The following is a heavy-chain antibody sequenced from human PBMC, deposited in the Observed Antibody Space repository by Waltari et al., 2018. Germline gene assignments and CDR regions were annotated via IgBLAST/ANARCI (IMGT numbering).Heavy chain of an antibody. CDR2: IYYSRSP. V-gene: IGHV4-39*07. Sequence: QLQLQESGPGLVKPSETLSLTCTVSGGSISSSNYYWGWIRQPPGKGLEWIGSIYYSRSPPYTPSLQSRVTISLDTSKNQFSLKLSSVTAADTAVYYCASEDRNFYYYMDVWGKGTTVTISS. J-gene: IGHJ6*03. CDR3: ASEDRNFYYYMDV. CDR1: GGSISSSNYY.